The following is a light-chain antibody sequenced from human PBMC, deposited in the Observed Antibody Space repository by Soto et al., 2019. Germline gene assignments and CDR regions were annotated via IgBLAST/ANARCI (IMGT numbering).Light chain of an antibody. V-gene: IGKV3-15*01. CDR2: DTS. CDR1: QSVSSS. Sequence: EIVVTQSPATLSVSPGERVTLSCRASQSVSSSLAWYIQRPGQAPRLLIYDTSTRAAGIAARFSGSGSGTEFTLTISSLQSEDSAVYYCQQYVHWPPGAFGQGTRWIS. J-gene: IGKJ1*01. CDR3: QQYVHWPPGA.